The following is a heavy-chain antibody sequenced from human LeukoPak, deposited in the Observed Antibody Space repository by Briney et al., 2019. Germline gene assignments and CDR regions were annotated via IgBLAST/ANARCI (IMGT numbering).Heavy chain of an antibody. D-gene: IGHD3-3*01. CDR1: GFTLSSNY. J-gene: IGHJ3*02. CDR2: IYSGGST. V-gene: IGHV3-66*02. CDR3: ARDPRHGFGLVNDAFDI. Sequence: GGSLRLSCAASGFTLSSNYMSWVRQAPGKGLERVSVIYSGGSTYYADSVKGRFTISRENSKNTLYLQMNSLRAEDTAVYYCARDPRHGFGLVNDAFDIWGQGTMVTVSS.